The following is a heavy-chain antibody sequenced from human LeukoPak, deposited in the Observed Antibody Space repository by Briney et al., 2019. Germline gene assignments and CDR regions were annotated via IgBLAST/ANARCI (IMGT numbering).Heavy chain of an antibody. CDR2: ISGGGERT. CDR1: GIVFSNTA. J-gene: IGHJ5*02. V-gene: IGHV3-23*01. Sequence: GGSLRLSCAASGIVFSNTAMNWARQSPGRGLEWVSAISGGGERTFYADSVKGRFTISRDNSKNMVYLQMNSLRADDTAIYYCGKDGGQYSSGPEFNPRGQGALVTISS. CDR3: GKDGGQYSSGPEFNP. D-gene: IGHD6-19*01.